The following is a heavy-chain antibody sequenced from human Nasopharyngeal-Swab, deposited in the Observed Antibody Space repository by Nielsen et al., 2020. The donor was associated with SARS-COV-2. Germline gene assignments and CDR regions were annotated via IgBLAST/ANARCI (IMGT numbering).Heavy chain of an antibody. CDR3: ARDGGYDPWFDP. CDR1: GYTFTSYG. CDR2: INPSGGST. D-gene: IGHD5-12*01. J-gene: IGHJ5*02. Sequence: ASVKVSCKASGYTFTSYGISWVRQAPGQGLEWMGIINPSGGSTSYAQKFQGRVTMTRDTSTSTVYMELSSLRSEDTAVYYCARDGGYDPWFDPWGQGTLVTVSS. V-gene: IGHV1-46*01.